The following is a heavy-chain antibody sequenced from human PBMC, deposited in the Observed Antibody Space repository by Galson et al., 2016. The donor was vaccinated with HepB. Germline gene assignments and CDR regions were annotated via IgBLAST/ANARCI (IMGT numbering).Heavy chain of an antibody. CDR1: GLTFSRDG. CDR3: ARAHTIMLNYFDY. D-gene: IGHD3-16*01. Sequence: SLRLSCAASGLTFSRDGMHWVRQPPGKGLEWVAVIWSDGNTKFYADSVKGRFTISRDNSKNTLFLQMNSLRAEDTAVYYCARAHTIMLNYFDYWGQRTLVPVSS. V-gene: IGHV3-33*01. CDR2: IWSDGNTK. J-gene: IGHJ4*02.